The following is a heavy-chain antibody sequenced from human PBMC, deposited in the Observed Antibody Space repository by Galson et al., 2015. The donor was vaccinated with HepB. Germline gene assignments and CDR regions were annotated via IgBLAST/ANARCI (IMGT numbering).Heavy chain of an antibody. CDR3: AKDPVGAIDN. J-gene: IGHJ4*01. D-gene: IGHD1-26*01. Sequence: SLRLSCAASGFTFSSYAMNWVRQAPGKGLEWVSGISCGGSNKYYADSVKGRFTISRDNSKNTLYLRMNSLRAEDTAVYYCAKDPVGAIDNWGQGTLVTVSS. CDR1: GFTFSSYA. CDR2: ISCGGSNK. V-gene: IGHV3-30*04.